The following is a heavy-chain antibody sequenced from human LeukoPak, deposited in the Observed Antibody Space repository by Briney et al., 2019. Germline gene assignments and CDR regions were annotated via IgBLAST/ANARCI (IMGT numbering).Heavy chain of an antibody. CDR3: AKGGAGEVGYYYYGLDV. CDR2: TTYDGSKK. V-gene: IGHV3-30*18. J-gene: IGHJ6*02. Sequence: GRSLRLSCAASGFTFSNHGMHWVRQAPGKGLEWVAVTTYDGSKKYYADPAKGRFTISRDNSKNTVYLQMNSLRPEDTAVYYSAKGGAGEVGYYYYGLDVWGQGTTVTVSS. CDR1: GFTFSNHG. D-gene: IGHD7-27*01.